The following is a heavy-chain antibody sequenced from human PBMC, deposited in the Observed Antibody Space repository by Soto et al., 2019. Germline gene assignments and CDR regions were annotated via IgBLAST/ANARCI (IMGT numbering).Heavy chain of an antibody. CDR2: IYATGTT. V-gene: IGHV4-4*07. CDR1: GAYISGFC. J-gene: IGHJ5*02. D-gene: IGHD1-1*01. CDR3: VRDGTKTLRDWFDP. Sequence: SETLSLTCTVSGAYISGFCWSWIRKYAGKGLEWIGRIYATGTTDYNPSLKSRVMMSVDTSKKQFSLKVRSVTAADTAVYYCVRDGTKTLRDWFDPWGQGISVTVSS.